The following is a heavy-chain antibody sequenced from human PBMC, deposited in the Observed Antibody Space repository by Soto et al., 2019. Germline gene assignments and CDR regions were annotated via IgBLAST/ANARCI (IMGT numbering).Heavy chain of an antibody. CDR3: ATVKVGATSGWFDP. V-gene: IGHV1-24*01. D-gene: IGHD1-26*01. CDR1: GYTLTKLS. J-gene: IGHJ5*02. CDR2: FDPEDGET. Sequence: ASVKVSCKVSGYTLTKLSMYWVRQAPGKGLEWMGGFDPEDGETIYAQKFQGRVTMTEDTSTDTAYMELSSLRSEDTAVYYCATVKVGATSGWFDPWGQGTLVTVSS.